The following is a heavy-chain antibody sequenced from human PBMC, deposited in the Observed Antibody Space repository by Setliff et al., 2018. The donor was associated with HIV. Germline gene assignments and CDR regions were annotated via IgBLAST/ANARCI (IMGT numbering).Heavy chain of an antibody. D-gene: IGHD1-26*01. Sequence: GGSLRLSCAASGFTFSDFGLNWVRQAPGKGLQWVSSISSGGGGTFYADSVKGRFTISRDDSKNKLYLEMTSLRPEDTAVYYCARAPSSYGRSYWYFDLWGRGTLVTVSS. V-gene: IGHV3-23*01. J-gene: IGHJ2*01. CDR2: ISSGGGGT. CDR3: ARAPSSYGRSYWYFDL. CDR1: GFTFSDFG.